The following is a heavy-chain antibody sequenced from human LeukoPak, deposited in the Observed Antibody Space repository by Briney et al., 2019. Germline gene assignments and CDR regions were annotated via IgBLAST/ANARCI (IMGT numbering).Heavy chain of an antibody. J-gene: IGHJ4*02. CDR3: ARDKKSGESSEIDY. Sequence: QSGGSLRLSCAASGFTFSNYWVHWVRQAPGKGLVWVSRINRDGSTTKYADSVKGRFTVSRDNAKNTLNLQMNSLRAEDTAVYYCARDKKSGESSEIDYWGQGTLVTLSS. CDR2: INRDGSTT. D-gene: IGHD3-10*01. V-gene: IGHV3-74*03. CDR1: GFTFSNYW.